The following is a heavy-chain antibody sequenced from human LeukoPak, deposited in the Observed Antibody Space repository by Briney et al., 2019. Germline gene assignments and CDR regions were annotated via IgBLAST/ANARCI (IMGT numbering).Heavy chain of an antibody. D-gene: IGHD2-15*01. CDR2: IYYSGST. Sequence: KASETLSLTCTVSGGSISTYYWSWIRQPPGKGLEWIGYIYYSGSTNYNPSLKTRITISLDTSKNQFSLNLNSVTAADTAVYFCARTGYCSGGSCYSYYYYGMDVWGQGTTVTVSS. J-gene: IGHJ6*02. V-gene: IGHV4-59*08. CDR1: GGSISTYY. CDR3: ARTGYCSGGSCYSYYYYGMDV.